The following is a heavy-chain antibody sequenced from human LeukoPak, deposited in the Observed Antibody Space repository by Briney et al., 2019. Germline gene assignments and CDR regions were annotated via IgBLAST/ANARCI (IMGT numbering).Heavy chain of an antibody. V-gene: IGHV3-66*01. D-gene: IGHD3-22*01. Sequence: PGGSLRLSCAASGFTVSSNYMSWVRQAPGKGLEWVSVIYSGGSTYYADSVKGRFPISRDNSKNTLYLQMNSLRAEDTAVYYCARDSSYDSSGYYYNFDYWGQGTLVTVSS. CDR1: GFTVSSNY. CDR2: IYSGGST. CDR3: ARDSSYDSSGYYYNFDY. J-gene: IGHJ4*02.